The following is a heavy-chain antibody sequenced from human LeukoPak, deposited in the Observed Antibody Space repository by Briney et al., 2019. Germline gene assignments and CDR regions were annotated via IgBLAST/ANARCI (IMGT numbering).Heavy chain of an antibody. V-gene: IGHV3-7*01. Sequence: GGSLRLSCAASGFTLSSYWMSWVRQAPGKGLEWVANIKQDGSEKYYVDSVKGRFTISRDNAKNSLYLQMNSLRAEDTAVYYCASSVVTEYYFDYWGQGTLVTVSS. D-gene: IGHD2-21*02. CDR2: IKQDGSEK. J-gene: IGHJ4*02. CDR3: ASSVVTEYYFDY. CDR1: GFTLSSYW.